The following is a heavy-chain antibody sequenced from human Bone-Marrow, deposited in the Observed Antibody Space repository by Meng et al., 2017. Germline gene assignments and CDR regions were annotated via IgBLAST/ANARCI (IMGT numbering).Heavy chain of an antibody. D-gene: IGHD2-15*01. J-gene: IGHJ5*02. CDR3: ARLGRYCSGGSCYLAGWFDP. V-gene: IGHV5-51*01. CDR1: GYSFTSYW. CDR2: IYPGDSDT. Sequence: GESLKISCKGSGYSFTSYWIGWVRQMPGKGLEWMGIIYPGDSDTRYSLSFQGQVTISADKSISTAYLQWSSLKASDTAMYYCARLGRYCSGGSCYLAGWFDPWGQGTLVTVSS.